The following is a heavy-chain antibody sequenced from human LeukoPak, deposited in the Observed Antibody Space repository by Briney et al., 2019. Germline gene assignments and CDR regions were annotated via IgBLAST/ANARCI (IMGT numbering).Heavy chain of an antibody. CDR3: ARGGSYDYGDYARWFDP. D-gene: IGHD4-17*01. Sequence: SETLSLTCAVYGGSFSGYYWSWIRQPPGKGLEWIGEINHSGSTNYNPSLKSRVTISVDTSKNQFSLKLSSVTAADTAVYYCARGGSYDYGDYARWFDPWGQGTLVTVSS. CDR1: GGSFSGYY. V-gene: IGHV4-34*01. CDR2: INHSGST. J-gene: IGHJ5*02.